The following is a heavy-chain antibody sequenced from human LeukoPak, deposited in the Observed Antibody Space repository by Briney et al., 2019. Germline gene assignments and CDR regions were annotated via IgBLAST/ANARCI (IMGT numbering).Heavy chain of an antibody. CDR2: ISYDGSNK. J-gene: IGHJ3*02. CDR1: GFTFSSYV. D-gene: IGHD3-22*01. Sequence: GGSLRLSCAASGFTFSSYVMHWVRQAPGKGLEWVAVISYDGSNKYYADSVKGRFTISRDNSKNTLYLQMNSLRAEDTAVYYCARESIDYYDSSGYYYRSGAFDIWGQGTMVTVSS. CDR3: ARESIDYYDSSGYYYRSGAFDI. V-gene: IGHV3-30-3*01.